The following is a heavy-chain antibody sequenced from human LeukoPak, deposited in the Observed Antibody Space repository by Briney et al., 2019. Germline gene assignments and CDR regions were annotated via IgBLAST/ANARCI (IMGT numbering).Heavy chain of an antibody. CDR2: ISDSGGTT. V-gene: IGHV3-23*01. CDR3: AKFRVVTHEYFQH. Sequence: GGSLRLSCAGSGFTFNNYAMSWVRQAPGKGLEWVSEISDSGGTTYYADSVKGRFTISRDNSKNTLYLQMNSLRAEDTAVYYCAKFRVVTHEYFQHWGQGTLVTVSS. J-gene: IGHJ1*01. D-gene: IGHD4-23*01. CDR1: GFTFNNYA.